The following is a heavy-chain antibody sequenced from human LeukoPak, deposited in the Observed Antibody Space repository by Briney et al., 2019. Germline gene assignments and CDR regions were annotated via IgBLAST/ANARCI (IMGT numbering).Heavy chain of an antibody. CDR1: GGSVSSGSYY. J-gene: IGHJ4*02. CDR2: IYYSGST. CDR3: ARSHSVVTTDY. V-gene: IGHV4-61*01. D-gene: IGHD4-23*01. Sequence: SETLSLTCTVSGGSVSSGSYYWSWIRQPPGKGLEWIGYIYYSGSTNYNPSLKSRVTISVDTSKNQFSLKLSSVTAADTAVYYCARSHSVVTTDYWGQGTLVTVSS.